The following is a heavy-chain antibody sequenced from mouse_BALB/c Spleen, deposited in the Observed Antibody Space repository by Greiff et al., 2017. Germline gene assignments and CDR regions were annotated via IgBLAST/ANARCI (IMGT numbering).Heavy chain of an antibody. CDR3: TRSPYGSKGY. CDR1: GYTFTSYY. J-gene: IGHJ2*01. CDR2: INPSNGGT. Sequence: QVQLQQSGAELVKPGASVKLSCKAFGYTFTSYYMYWVKQRPGQGLEWIGEINPSNGGTNFNEKFKSKATLTVDKSSSTAYMQLSSLTSEDSAVYYCTRSPYGSKGYWGQGTTLTVSS. D-gene: IGHD1-1*01. V-gene: IGHV1S81*02.